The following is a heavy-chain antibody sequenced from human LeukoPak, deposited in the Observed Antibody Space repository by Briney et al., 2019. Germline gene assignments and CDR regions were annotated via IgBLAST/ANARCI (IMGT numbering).Heavy chain of an antibody. CDR3: ARDQDVFDI. CDR2: ISVYKGNT. J-gene: IGHJ3*02. CDR1: GYTFTSYA. V-gene: IGHV1-18*01. Sequence: ASVKVSCKASGYTFTSYAMNWVRQAPGQGLEWMGWISVYKGNTKYAQKLQGRVTLTTDTSTSTAYMELRSLRSDDTAVYYCARDQDVFDIWGQGTMVTVSS.